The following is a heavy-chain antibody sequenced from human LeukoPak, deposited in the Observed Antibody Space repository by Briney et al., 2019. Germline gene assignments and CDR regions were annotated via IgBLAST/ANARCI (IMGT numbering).Heavy chain of an antibody. CDR1: GNSISGHY. V-gene: IGHV4-59*11. J-gene: IGHJ2*01. CDR3: ARVAVAVALWYFDL. CDR2: IHSSGLI. Sequence: SETLSLTCTLTGNSISGHYWSWVRQPPGKVLEWIGSIHSSGLISYNPSFKTRVAISDDPPKNQVSLTLSAVTAADTAVYYFARVAVAVALWYFDLWGRGFLVAVSS. D-gene: IGHD6-19*01.